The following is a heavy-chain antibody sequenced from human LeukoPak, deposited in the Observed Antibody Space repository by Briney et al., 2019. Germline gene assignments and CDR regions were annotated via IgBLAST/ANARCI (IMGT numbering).Heavy chain of an antibody. Sequence: ASVKVSCKASGYTFTGYYIHWVRQAPGQGLEWMGWINPIGGGTNYAQKFQGRVTMIRDTSITTAYMEMSSLRSDDTAVYYCARDNGRGYPVYFGHWGQGTLVTVAS. V-gene: IGHV1-2*02. CDR3: ARDNGRGYPVYFGH. D-gene: IGHD3-22*01. CDR2: INPIGGGT. CDR1: GYTFTGYY. J-gene: IGHJ4*02.